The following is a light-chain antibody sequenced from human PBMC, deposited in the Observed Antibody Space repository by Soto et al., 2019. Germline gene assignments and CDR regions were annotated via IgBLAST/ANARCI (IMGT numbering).Light chain of an antibody. V-gene: IGLV2-14*01. CDR3: NSFTTSRLGL. Sequence: QSVLTQPASVSGSPGQSITISCTGTSSDVGGYPYVSWYQQHPGKAPKLMIFEVSNRPSGVSPRFSGSKSGNTASLTISGLQAEDEADYYCNSFTTSRLGLFGSGTKVTVL. CDR1: SSDVGGYPY. J-gene: IGLJ1*01. CDR2: EVS.